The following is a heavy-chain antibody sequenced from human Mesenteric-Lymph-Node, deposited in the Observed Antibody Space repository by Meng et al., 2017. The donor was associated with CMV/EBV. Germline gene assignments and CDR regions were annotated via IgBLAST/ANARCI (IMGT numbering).Heavy chain of an antibody. CDR3: ARVDTAMASYYYAMDV. J-gene: IGHJ6*02. CDR1: GFAFSTYE. D-gene: IGHD5-18*01. CDR2: ISSSGYTI. V-gene: IGHV3-48*03. Sequence: GESLKISCEASGFAFSTYEMNWVRQAPGKGLEWVSYISSSGYTIYYADSVEGRFTISRDSAKNSLYLQMNSLRDEDTAVYYCARVDTAMASYYYAMDVWGQGTTVTVSS.